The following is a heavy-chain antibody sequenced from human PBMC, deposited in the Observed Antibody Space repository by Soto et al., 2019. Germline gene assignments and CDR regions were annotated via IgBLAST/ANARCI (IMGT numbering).Heavy chain of an antibody. V-gene: IGHV3-15*07. CDR2: IKSKTDGGTT. CDR1: GFTFSNAW. CDR3: AKRVTTLAGGMVLPRYFDY. D-gene: IGHD3-16*01. Sequence: GGSLRLSCAASGFTFSNAWMNWVRQAPGKGLEWVGRIKSKTDGGTTDYAAPVKGRFTISRDDSKNTLYLQMNSLKTEDTAVFYCAKRVTTLAGGMVLPRYFDYRGQGSLVTVS. J-gene: IGHJ4*02.